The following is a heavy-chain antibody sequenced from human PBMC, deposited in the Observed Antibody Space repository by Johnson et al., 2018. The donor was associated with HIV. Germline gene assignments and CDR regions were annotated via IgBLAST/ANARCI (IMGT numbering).Heavy chain of an antibody. CDR1: GFNFDDYG. V-gene: IGHV3-20*04. Sequence: EVQLVESGGGLARPGGSLRLFCTASGFNFDDYGMSWVRQIPGKGLEWVSGINYSGGSAAYAESVKGRFTISRDNAKNSLYLQMNSLRAEDTAVYYCASSPMRYSSSAYAFDIWGQGTMVTVSS. CDR2: INYSGGSA. CDR3: ASSPMRYSSSAYAFDI. J-gene: IGHJ3*02. D-gene: IGHD6-6*01.